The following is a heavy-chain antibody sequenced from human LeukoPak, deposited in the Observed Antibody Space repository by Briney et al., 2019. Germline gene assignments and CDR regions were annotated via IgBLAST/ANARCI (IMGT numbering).Heavy chain of an antibody. Sequence: PGGSLRLSCAASGFTFSSYSMNWVRQAPGKGLEWVSSISSSSYIYYADSVKGRFTISRDNAKNSLYLQMNSLRAEDTAVYYCARDKASVWRPFDYWGQGTLVTVSS. CDR1: GFTFSSYS. CDR3: ARDKASVWRPFDY. D-gene: IGHD3-16*01. J-gene: IGHJ4*02. V-gene: IGHV3-21*01. CDR2: ISSSSYI.